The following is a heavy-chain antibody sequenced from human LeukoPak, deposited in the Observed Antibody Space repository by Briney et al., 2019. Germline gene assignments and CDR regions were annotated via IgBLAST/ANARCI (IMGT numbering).Heavy chain of an antibody. CDR3: ARTDETAPAEDFQH. CDR1: GLTVSSNY. Sequence: GGSLRLSCAASGLTVSSNYMSWVRQAPGKGLEWVSVINSGGSGGSTYYADAVKGRFTISRDNSKNTLYLQMNSLRAEDTAVYYCARTDETAPAEDFQHWGQGTLVTVSS. CDR2: INSGGSGGST. J-gene: IGHJ1*01. V-gene: IGHV3-53*01. D-gene: IGHD2-21*02.